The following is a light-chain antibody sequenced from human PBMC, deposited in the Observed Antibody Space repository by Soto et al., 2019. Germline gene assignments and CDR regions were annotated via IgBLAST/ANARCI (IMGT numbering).Light chain of an antibody. CDR3: SSYSSANTVI. CDR2: EVS. J-gene: IGLJ2*01. Sequence: QSVLTQPASVSASPGQSITICCTGTSSDIGGYIYVSWYQHHPGKAPRLMIYEVSSRPSGVSNRFSGSKSGNTASLTISGLQAEDEAQYYCSSYSSANTVIFGGGTKLTVL. V-gene: IGLV2-14*01. CDR1: SSDIGGYIY.